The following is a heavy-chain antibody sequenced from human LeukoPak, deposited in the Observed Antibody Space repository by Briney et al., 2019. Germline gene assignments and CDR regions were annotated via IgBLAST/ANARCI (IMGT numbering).Heavy chain of an antibody. J-gene: IGHJ4*02. CDR1: GYSISSGYY. CDR2: IYHSGST. Sequence: SETLSLTCTVSGYSISSGYYWGWIRQPPGKGLEWIGSIYHSGSTYYNPSLKSRVTISVDTSKNQFSLKLSSVTAADTAVYYCAGLYSPRRTFDYWGQGTLVTVSS. CDR3: AGLYSPRRTFDY. V-gene: IGHV4-38-2*02. D-gene: IGHD6-13*01.